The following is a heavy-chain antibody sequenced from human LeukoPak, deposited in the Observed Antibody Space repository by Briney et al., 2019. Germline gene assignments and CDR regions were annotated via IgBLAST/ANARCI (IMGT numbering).Heavy chain of an antibody. V-gene: IGHV3-7*03. D-gene: IGHD4-11*01. CDR2: IKQDGTEK. J-gene: IGHJ4*02. CDR3: AREDHSNYEY. CDR1: GFTFSSYW. Sequence: PGGSLRLSCAASGFTFSSYWMRWVRQTPGKGLEWVASIKQDGTEKHYVGSVKGRFTISKDNAKNSLYLQMNSLRAEDTAVYYCAREDHSNYEYWGQGTLVTVSS.